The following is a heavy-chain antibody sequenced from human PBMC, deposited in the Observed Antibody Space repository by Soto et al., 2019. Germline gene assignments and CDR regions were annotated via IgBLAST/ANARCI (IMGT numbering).Heavy chain of an antibody. J-gene: IGHJ6*02. CDR2: INPNSGGT. V-gene: IGHV1-2*02. D-gene: IGHD1-20*01. Sequence: ASVKVSCKASGYTFTGYYMHWVRQAPGQGLEWMGWINPNSGGTNYAQKFQGRVTMTRDTSISTAYMELSRLRSDDTAVYYCARELYITGTPNPHGMDVLGQGTTVTVSS. CDR3: ARELYITGTPNPHGMDV. CDR1: GYTFTGYY.